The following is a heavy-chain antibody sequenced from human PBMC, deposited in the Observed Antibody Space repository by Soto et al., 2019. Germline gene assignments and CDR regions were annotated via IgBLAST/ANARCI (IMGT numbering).Heavy chain of an antibody. Sequence: GASVKVSCKTSGYTFTRHGISWVRQAPGQGLEWMGWISPNSGNIKYAQKLQGRVIMTTDTSTSTAYMELRSLRSDDTAVYYCVKDRDSNTWPSRDVWGPGTTVTVSS. D-gene: IGHD3-22*01. CDR2: ISPNSGNI. V-gene: IGHV1-18*01. CDR3: VKDRDSNTWPSRDV. J-gene: IGHJ6*02. CDR1: GYTFTRHG.